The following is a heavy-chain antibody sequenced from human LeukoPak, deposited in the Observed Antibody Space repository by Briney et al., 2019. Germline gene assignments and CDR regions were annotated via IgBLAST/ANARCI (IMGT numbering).Heavy chain of an antibody. D-gene: IGHD2-2*01. CDR1: GGSISSNGLY. CDR2: IFYSGNT. CDR3: ARHRDRDCSSYSCGFHY. J-gene: IGHJ4*02. Sequence: SETLSLTCTVSGGSISSNGLYWGWIRQPPGKGLEWIGSIFYSGNTKYNPSLQSRVTISVDSSKNQLSLKLSSVSAADTAVYYCARHRDRDCSSYSCGFHYWGQGNLVTVSS. V-gene: IGHV4-39*01.